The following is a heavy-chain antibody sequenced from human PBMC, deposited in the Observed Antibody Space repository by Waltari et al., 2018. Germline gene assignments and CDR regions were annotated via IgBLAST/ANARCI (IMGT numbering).Heavy chain of an antibody. CDR3: ARPPSPVAGNY. Sequence: EVQLVESGGGVVQPGGSLRLSSAASGFTFSSYWITWVRQAPGTGLEWVANIKQDGSEKYYVDSVKGRFTISRDNAKNSLYLQMNSLRAEDTAVYYCARPPSPVAGNYWGQGTLVTVSS. V-gene: IGHV3-7*01. J-gene: IGHJ4*02. CDR1: GFTFSSYW. D-gene: IGHD6-19*01. CDR2: IKQDGSEK.